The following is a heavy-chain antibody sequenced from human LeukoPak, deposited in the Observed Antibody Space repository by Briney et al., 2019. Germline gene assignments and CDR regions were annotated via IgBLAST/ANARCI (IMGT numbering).Heavy chain of an antibody. Sequence: GGSLRLSCAASGFTFSSYSMNWVRQAPAKGLEWVSYISSSSSTIYYADSVKGRFTISRDNAKNSLYLQMNSLRAEDTAVYYCARDLGPLQLWSYLDYWGQGTLVTVSS. V-gene: IGHV3-48*01. CDR2: ISSSSSTI. J-gene: IGHJ4*02. D-gene: IGHD5-18*01. CDR3: ARDLGPLQLWSYLDY. CDR1: GFTFSSYS.